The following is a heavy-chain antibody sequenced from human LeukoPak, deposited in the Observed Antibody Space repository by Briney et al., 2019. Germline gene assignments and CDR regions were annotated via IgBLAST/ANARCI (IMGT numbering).Heavy chain of an antibody. Sequence: SETLSLTCGVSGGSITSTNWWSWVRQPPGQGLERMGEIALRALTNYNPSLKRRVTMALDTSKNHLSLNLTSVTAAATAVYYCSRENGACSPFGYWGQGTLVTVPS. D-gene: IGHD2-15*01. J-gene: IGHJ4*02. V-gene: IGHV4-4*02. CDR1: GGSITSTNW. CDR2: IALRALT. CDR3: SRENGACSPFGY.